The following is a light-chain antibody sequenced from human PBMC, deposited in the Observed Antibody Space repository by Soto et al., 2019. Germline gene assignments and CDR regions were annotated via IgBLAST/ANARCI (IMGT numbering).Light chain of an antibody. CDR1: QSVSSSY. CDR3: QQYGSSPKT. Sequence: EIVLTQSPGTLSLSPGERATLSCRASQSVSSSYLAWYQQKPGQAPRLLIYGASSRATGIPDRFSGSVSGTDFTLTISRLEPEDFAVYYCQQYGSSPKTFGQVTKVEIK. V-gene: IGKV3-20*01. J-gene: IGKJ1*01. CDR2: GAS.